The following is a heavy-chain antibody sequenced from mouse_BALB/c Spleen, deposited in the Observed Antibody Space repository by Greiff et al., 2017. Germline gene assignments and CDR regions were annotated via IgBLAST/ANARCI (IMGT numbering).Heavy chain of an antibody. J-gene: IGHJ2*01. CDR3: TRSVYGYDLYYFDY. Sequence: VQLQQSGTVLARPGASVKMSCKASGYSFTSYWMHWVKQRPGQGLEWIGAIYPGNSDTSYNQKFKGKAKLTAVTSASTAYMELSSLTNEDSAVYYCTRSVYGYDLYYFDYWGQGTTLTVSS. CDR1: GYSFTSYW. V-gene: IGHV1-5*01. CDR2: IYPGNSDT. D-gene: IGHD2-2*01.